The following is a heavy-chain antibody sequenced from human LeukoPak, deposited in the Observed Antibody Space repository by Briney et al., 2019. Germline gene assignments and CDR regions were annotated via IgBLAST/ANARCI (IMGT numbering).Heavy chain of an antibody. CDR3: VSRRRGTTWFDP. CDR1: GYTFTSYD. V-gene: IGHV1-8*01. J-gene: IGHJ5*02. CDR2: MNPNSGNT. Sequence: ASVKVSCKASGYTFTSYDINWVRQATGQGLEWMGWMNPNSGNTGYAQKFQGRVTMTRNTSISTAYMELSSLRSEDTAVYYCVSRRRGTTWFDPGGKGPLVTFSS. D-gene: IGHD3-10*01.